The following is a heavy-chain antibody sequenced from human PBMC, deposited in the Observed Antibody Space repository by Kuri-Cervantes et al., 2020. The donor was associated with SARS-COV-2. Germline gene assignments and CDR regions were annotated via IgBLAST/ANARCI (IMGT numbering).Heavy chain of an antibody. Sequence: GESLKISCKGSGYSFISYWIGWVRQMPGKGLEWMGIIFPGDSDTTYSPSFQGQVTISADKSISTAYLQWSSLKASDTVMYYCARHLGWELPSDYWGQGTLVTVSS. D-gene: IGHD1-26*01. J-gene: IGHJ4*02. CDR2: IFPGDSDT. CDR3: ARHLGWELPSDY. CDR1: GYSFISYW. V-gene: IGHV5-51*01.